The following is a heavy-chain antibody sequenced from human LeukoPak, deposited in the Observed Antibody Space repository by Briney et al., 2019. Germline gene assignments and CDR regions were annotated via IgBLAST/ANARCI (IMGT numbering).Heavy chain of an antibody. CDR2: INAGNGNT. D-gene: IGHD2-2*01. J-gene: IGHJ5*02. CDR3: ARESGVVPAATRVVSWFDP. Sequence: ASVKVSCKASGYTFTSYAMHWVRQAPGQRLEWMGWINAGNGNTKYSQKFQGRVTITRDTSASTAYMELSSLRSEDTAVYYCARESGVVPAATRVVSWFDPWGQGTLVTVSS. CDR1: GYTFTSYA. V-gene: IGHV1-3*01.